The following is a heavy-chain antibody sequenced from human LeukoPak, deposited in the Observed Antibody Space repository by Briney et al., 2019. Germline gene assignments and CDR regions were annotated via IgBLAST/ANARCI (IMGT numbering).Heavy chain of an antibody. Sequence: GGSLRLSCAASGFSFSSYTMNWVRQAPGKGLEWVSSISGSGSYIYYADSVEGRLTISRDNAKNSLNLEMNSLRAEGTAVYYCARDWGEYSSSSVGYWGQGTLVTVTS. CDR3: ARDWGEYSSSSVGY. CDR1: GFSFSSYT. J-gene: IGHJ4*02. CDR2: ISGSGSYI. V-gene: IGHV3-21*06. D-gene: IGHD6-6*01.